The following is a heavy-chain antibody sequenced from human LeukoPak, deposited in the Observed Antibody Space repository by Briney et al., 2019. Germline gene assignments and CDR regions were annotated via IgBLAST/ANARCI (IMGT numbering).Heavy chain of an antibody. D-gene: IGHD5-24*01. CDR3: ARYEEEDGQNAKTVDY. CDR1: GGSNSSNNY. V-gene: IGHV4-39*01. CDR2: IHFTINT. J-gene: IGHJ4*02. Sequence: SETLSLTCTVSGGSNSSNNYWGWIRQPPGMGLEWIGSIHFTINTYYNPSLKSRLTISIDTSKNQFSLRLRSVTAADTAVYYCARYEEEDGQNAKTVDYWGQGTLVTVSS.